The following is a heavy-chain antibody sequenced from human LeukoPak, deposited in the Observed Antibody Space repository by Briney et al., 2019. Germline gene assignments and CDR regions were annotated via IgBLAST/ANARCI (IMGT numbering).Heavy chain of an antibody. CDR3: ASLVNGRWYVGFDY. Sequence: SETLTLTCTVSGGSISSSSYYWGWIRQPPGKGLEWIGSIYYSGSTYYNPSLKSRVTISVDTSKNQFSLKLSSVTAADTAVYYFASLVNGRWYVGFDYGGQGTLVTVSS. J-gene: IGHJ4*02. CDR2: IYYSGST. D-gene: IGHD6-13*01. V-gene: IGHV4-39*01. CDR1: GGSISSSSYY.